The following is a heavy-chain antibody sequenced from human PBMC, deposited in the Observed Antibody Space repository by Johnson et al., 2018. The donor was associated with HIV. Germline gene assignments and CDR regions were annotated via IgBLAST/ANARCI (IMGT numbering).Heavy chain of an antibody. Sequence: VQLVESGGGMVRPGGSLRLSCAASGFSFDDYGLSWVRQGPGKGLEWVSGSSWNGGRTSYAESGTGRFTISRDNSKNTLYLQMNSLRAEDTAVYYCAKDPGSGSPGAFDIWGQGTMVTVSP. CDR2: SSWNGGRT. CDR1: GFSFDDYG. D-gene: IGHD1-26*01. V-gene: IGHV3-20*04. J-gene: IGHJ3*02. CDR3: AKDPGSGSPGAFDI.